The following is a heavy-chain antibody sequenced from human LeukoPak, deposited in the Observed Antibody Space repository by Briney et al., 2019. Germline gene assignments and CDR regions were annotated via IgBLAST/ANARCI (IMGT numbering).Heavy chain of an antibody. CDR2: IYYSGST. Sequence: PSETLSLTCTVSGGSISSYYWSWIRQPPGKGLEWIGYIYYSGSTNYNPSLKSRVTISVDTSKNQFSLKLSSVTAADTAVYYCARHVMVVRGWYRPTLDDAFDIWGQGTMVTVSS. V-gene: IGHV4-59*08. D-gene: IGHD6-19*01. CDR1: GGSISSYY. CDR3: ARHVMVVRGWYRPTLDDAFDI. J-gene: IGHJ3*02.